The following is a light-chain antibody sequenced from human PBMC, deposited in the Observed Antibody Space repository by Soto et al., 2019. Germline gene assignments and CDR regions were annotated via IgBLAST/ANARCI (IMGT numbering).Light chain of an antibody. CDR3: AAWDDSLNGVV. J-gene: IGLJ3*02. Sequence: QSVLTQPPSASGTPGQRVTIACSGSSSNIGSTTVKWYQQLPGTAPKLLIYNNNQRPSGVPDRFSGSKSGTSASLAISGLQSEDEAGYYCAAWDDSLNGVVFGGGTKLTGL. CDR2: NNN. CDR1: SSNIGSTT. V-gene: IGLV1-44*01.